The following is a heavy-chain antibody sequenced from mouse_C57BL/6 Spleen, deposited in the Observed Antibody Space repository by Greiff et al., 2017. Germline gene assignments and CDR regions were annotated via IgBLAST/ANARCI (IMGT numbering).Heavy chain of an antibody. Sequence: DVQLVESGGGLVQPKGSLKLSCAASGFSFNTYAMNWVRQAPGKGLEWVARIRSKSNNYATYYADSVKDRFTISRDDSESMLYLQMNNLKTEDTAMYYCVRHSNYGYFDVWGTGTTVTVSS. CDR1: GFSFNTYA. CDR2: IRSKSNNYAT. CDR3: VRHSNYGYFDV. D-gene: IGHD2-5*01. V-gene: IGHV10-1*01. J-gene: IGHJ1*03.